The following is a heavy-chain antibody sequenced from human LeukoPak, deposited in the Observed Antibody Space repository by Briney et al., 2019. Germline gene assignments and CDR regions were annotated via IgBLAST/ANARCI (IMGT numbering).Heavy chain of an antibody. D-gene: IGHD3-22*01. Sequence: GGSLRLSCAASGFTVSSNYMSWVRQAPGKGLERVSVIYSGGSTYYADSVKGRFTISRDNSKNTLYLQMNSLRAEDTAVYYCARDLQDSSGYYHDAFDIWGQGTMVTVSP. CDR2: IYSGGST. CDR3: ARDLQDSSGYYHDAFDI. V-gene: IGHV3-53*01. CDR1: GFTVSSNY. J-gene: IGHJ3*02.